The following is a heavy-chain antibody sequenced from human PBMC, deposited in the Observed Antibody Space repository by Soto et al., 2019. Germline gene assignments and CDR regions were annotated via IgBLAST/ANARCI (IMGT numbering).Heavy chain of an antibody. CDR2: IYYRGST. J-gene: IGHJ4*02. D-gene: IGHD1-7*01. CDR1: VVSISSYY. V-gene: IGHV4-59*01. Sequence: QLQETGPGLVKPSETLSLTCTVPVVSISSYYWSWIQQPPGKGLGWIGYIYYRGSTNYNPSLKSRLTISVDTSNNQFSLKLSSVAAADTGVYYCARRYGTTFDYWGQGTLVTVSP. CDR3: ARRYGTTFDY.